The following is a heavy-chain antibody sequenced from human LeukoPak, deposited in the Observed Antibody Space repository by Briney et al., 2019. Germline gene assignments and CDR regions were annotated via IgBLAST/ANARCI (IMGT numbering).Heavy chain of an antibody. J-gene: IGHJ2*01. D-gene: IGHD6-13*01. Sequence: GGSLRLSCVASGFIFKSYGMNWVRQAPGKGLEWVSGIYTNGRTRYADSVNGRFTISRDNSKNTLFLQMHSLRVEDTAVYYCAIAPQLASGWFFDLWGRGTLVTVSS. V-gene: IGHV3-23*05. CDR1: GFIFKSYG. CDR3: AIAPQLASGWFFDL. CDR2: IYTNGRT.